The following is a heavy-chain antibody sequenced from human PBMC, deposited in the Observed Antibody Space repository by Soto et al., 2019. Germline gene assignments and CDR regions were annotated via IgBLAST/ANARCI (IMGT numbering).Heavy chain of an antibody. J-gene: IGHJ4*02. CDR1: GFTFGLYR. CDR2: ISSSSSYI. Sequence: GGPRSHSCGAAGFTFGLYRMSLVRQAPGKGLEWVSSISSSSSYIYYADSLKGRFTISRDNAKNSLYLQMDSLRAEDTAIYFCVRARATDSRPDYWGQGTLVTVSS. CDR3: VRARATDSRPDY. D-gene: IGHD3-22*01. V-gene: IGHV3-21*01.